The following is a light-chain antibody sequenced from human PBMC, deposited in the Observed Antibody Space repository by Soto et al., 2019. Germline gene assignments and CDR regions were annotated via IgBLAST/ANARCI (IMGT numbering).Light chain of an antibody. V-gene: IGLV2-14*01. J-gene: IGLJ1*01. CDR3: SAYTSSSTLS. CDR1: SSDVGGYNY. CDR2: DVS. Sequence: QSVLTQPASVSGSPGQSITISCTGTSSDVGGYNYVSWYQQHPGKDPKLMIYDVSNRPSGVSNRFSGSKSGNTASLTISGLQAEDEADYYCSAYTSSSTLSFGTGTKLTVL.